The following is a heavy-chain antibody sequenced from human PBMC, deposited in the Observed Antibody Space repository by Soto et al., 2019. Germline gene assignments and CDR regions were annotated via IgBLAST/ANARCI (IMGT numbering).Heavy chain of an antibody. CDR1: GFTVSSNY. CDR2: IYSGGST. J-gene: IGHJ6*02. Sequence: GGSLRLSCAASGFTVSSNYMSWVRQAPGKGLEWVSVIYSGGSTYYADSVKGRFTISRDNSKNTLYLQMNSLRAEDTAVYYCARDLGNYDFWSGYYYYYGMDVWGQGTTVTVSS. V-gene: IGHV3-66*01. CDR3: ARDLGNYDFWSGYYYYYGMDV. D-gene: IGHD3-3*01.